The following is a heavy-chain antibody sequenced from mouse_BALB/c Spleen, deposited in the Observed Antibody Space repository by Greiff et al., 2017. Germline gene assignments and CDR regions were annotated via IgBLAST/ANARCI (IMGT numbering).Heavy chain of an antibody. CDR1: GYTFTSYW. D-gene: IGHD1-2*01. CDR3: TRRSYGYGMDY. V-gene: IGHV1-69*02. CDR2: IYPSDSYT. Sequence: VQLQQPGAELVRPGASVKLSCKASGYTFTSYWINWVKQRPGQGLEWIGNIYPSDSYTNYNQKFKDKATLTVDKSSSTAYMQLSSPTSEDSAVYYCTRRSYGYGMDYWGQGTSVTVSA. J-gene: IGHJ4*01.